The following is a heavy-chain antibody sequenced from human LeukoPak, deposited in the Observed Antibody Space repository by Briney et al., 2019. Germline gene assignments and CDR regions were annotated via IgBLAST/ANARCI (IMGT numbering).Heavy chain of an antibody. Sequence: PSETLSLTCAVYGGSFSGYYWSWIRQPPGKGLEWIGEINHSGSTNYNPSLKSRVTISVDTSKNQFSLKLSSVTAADTAVYYCARVRPLITMVRGVTSHWGQGTLVTVSS. CDR2: INHSGST. CDR3: ARVRPLITMVRGVTSH. J-gene: IGHJ4*02. V-gene: IGHV4-34*01. D-gene: IGHD3-10*01. CDR1: GGSFSGYY.